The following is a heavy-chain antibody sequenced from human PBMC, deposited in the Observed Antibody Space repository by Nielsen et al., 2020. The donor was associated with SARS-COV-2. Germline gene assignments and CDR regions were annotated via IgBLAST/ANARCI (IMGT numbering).Heavy chain of an antibody. V-gene: IGHV3-48*03. Sequence: GGSLRLSCVASGFTFGGYEMNWVRQAPGKGLEWVSYISSDATTIFYVDSVKGRFIMSRDNARNSLYLQMNSLRVEDTAIYYCVRENGHFDYWGQGALVTVSS. D-gene: IGHD2-8*01. CDR2: ISSDATTI. CDR1: GFTFGGYE. CDR3: VRENGHFDY. J-gene: IGHJ4*02.